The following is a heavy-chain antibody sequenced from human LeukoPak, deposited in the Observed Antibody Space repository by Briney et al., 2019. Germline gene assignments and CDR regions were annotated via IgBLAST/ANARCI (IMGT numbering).Heavy chain of an antibody. J-gene: IGHJ5*02. CDR3: ARANSISSGWYFGGRGWFDP. CDR2: IKQDGSEK. V-gene: IGHV3-7*01. D-gene: IGHD6-19*01. CDR1: GFTFSSYW. Sequence: GGSLRLSCAASGFTFSSYWMSWVRQAPGKGLEWVANIKQDGSEKYYVDSVKGRFTISRDNAKNSLYLQMNSLRAEDTAVYYCARANSISSGWYFGGRGWFDPWGQGTLVTVSS.